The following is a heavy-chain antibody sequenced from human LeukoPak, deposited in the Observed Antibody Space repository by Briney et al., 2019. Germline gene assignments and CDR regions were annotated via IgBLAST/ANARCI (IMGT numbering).Heavy chain of an antibody. D-gene: IGHD6-13*01. CDR3: ARDHADSSSWSFDY. Sequence: SETLSLTCAVSGDSISSNDWWNWVRQPPGKGLEWIGEMHHGGNINYNPSLKSRVTMSVDKSKNQFSLKLTSVTAADTAVYYCARDHADSSSWSFDYWGQGILVTVSS. CDR1: GDSISSNDW. J-gene: IGHJ4*02. V-gene: IGHV4-4*02. CDR2: MHHGGNI.